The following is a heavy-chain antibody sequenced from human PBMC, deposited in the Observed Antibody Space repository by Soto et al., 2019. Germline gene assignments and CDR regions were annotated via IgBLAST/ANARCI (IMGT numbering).Heavy chain of an antibody. CDR2: MSSDGSKI. D-gene: IGHD1-26*01. CDR1: GFDFTYYA. V-gene: IGHV3-30*18. J-gene: IGHJ4*02. Sequence: QVQLVESGGCAVQPGESLRLSCVASGFDFTYYAMHWVRQAPGKGLESVAVMSSDGSKIHHTDSVKGRFTISRDNSENTLSLQMNSLRREDTAVYFCAKDEGVGGTLGLFDYWGQGTVVSVSS. CDR3: AKDEGVGGTLGLFDY.